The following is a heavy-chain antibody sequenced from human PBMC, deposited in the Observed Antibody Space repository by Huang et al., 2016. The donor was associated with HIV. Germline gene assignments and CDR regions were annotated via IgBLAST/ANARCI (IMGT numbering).Heavy chain of an antibody. CDR2: IYPRYSET. V-gene: IGHV5-51*01. D-gene: IGHD5-18*01. CDR1: GYGFSSYG. J-gene: IGHJ4*02. Sequence: EVLLVQSGAELKEPGESLKISCKASGYGFSSYGIGWVRPKPGKGLEWIGIIYPRYSETKFSSSFAGQVTISADKSTRTAYLQWESLKAPDTAIYFCARQVDGFRSHFDFWGQGTLVSVSS. CDR3: ARQVDGFRSHFDF.